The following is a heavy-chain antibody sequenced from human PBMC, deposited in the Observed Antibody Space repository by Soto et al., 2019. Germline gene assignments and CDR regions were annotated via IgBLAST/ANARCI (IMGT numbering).Heavy chain of an antibody. V-gene: IGHV2-70*01. CDR2: IDWDDDK. D-gene: IGHD3-16*01. J-gene: IGHJ6*02. Sequence: SGPTLVKPTPTLTLTCTFSGFSLSTSGMCVSWIRQPPGKALEWLALIDWDDDKYYSTSLKTRLTISKDTSKNQVVLTMTNMDPVDTATYYCARIRVMITFGGVGPYGMDVWGQGTTVTVSS. CDR1: GFSLSTSGMC. CDR3: ARIRVMITFGGVGPYGMDV.